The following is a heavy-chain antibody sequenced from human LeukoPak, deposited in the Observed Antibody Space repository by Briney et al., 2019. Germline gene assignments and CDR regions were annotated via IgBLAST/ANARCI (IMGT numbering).Heavy chain of an antibody. CDR1: GYSFTSYG. D-gene: IGHD2-21*01. V-gene: IGHV1-18*01. J-gene: IGHJ3*02. Sequence: GASVKVSCKASGYSFTSYGIKWVRQAPGQGLEWLGWISANNGNTKYAQKLQGRVIMTTDTSTTTAYMELRSLRSDDTAIYYCARASVVIPGAFDTWGQGTMVTVSS. CDR3: ARASVVIPGAFDT. CDR2: ISANNGNT.